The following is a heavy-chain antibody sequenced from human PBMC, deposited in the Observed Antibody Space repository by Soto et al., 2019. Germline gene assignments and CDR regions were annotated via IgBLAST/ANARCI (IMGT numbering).Heavy chain of an antibody. CDR1: GFTFSSYA. CDR2: ISGSGART. V-gene: IGHV3-23*01. D-gene: IGHD4-17*01. Sequence: PGGSLRLSXAASGFTFSSYAMSWVRQALGKGLEWVSAISGSGARTYLADSVKGRFTMSRDNSKNTLYLQINSLRVEDTAIYYCAKSRNDYGGDYRPAEYFQHWGQGTLVTVSS. J-gene: IGHJ1*01. CDR3: AKSRNDYGGDYRPAEYFQH.